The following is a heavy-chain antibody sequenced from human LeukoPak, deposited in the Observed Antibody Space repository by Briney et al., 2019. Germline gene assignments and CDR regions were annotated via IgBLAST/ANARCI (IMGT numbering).Heavy chain of an antibody. CDR2: INPNSGGT. D-gene: IGHD6-19*01. V-gene: IGHV1-2*02. CDR1: GYTFTGYY. CDR3: ARDALGGSGLGYYFDY. Sequence: ASVKVSCQASGYTFTGYYMHWVRPAPGQGGEGMGWINPNSGGTNYAQKFQGRVTMTRDTSISTAYMELSGLRSDDTAVYYCARDALGGSGLGYYFDYWGQGTLVTVSS. J-gene: IGHJ4*02.